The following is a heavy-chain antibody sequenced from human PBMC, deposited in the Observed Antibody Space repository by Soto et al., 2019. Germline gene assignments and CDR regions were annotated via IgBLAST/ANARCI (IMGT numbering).Heavy chain of an antibody. D-gene: IGHD4-17*01. CDR2: TSAYNGDS. J-gene: IGHJ4*02. V-gene: IGHV1-18*01. CDR1: GYTFYSYD. Sequence: VHLVQSGAEVKEPGASVKVSCKASGYTFYSYDITWVRQAPGQGLEWMGTTSAYNGDSNFAQNLQGRVTMTIDKSTATAYMDLKNLTSDDTAVYYCARARATVTTERALGYWGQGTLVTVSS. CDR3: ARARATVTTERALGY.